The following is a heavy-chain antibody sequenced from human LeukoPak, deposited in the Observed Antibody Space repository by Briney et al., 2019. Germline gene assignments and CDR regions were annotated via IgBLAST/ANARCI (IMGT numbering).Heavy chain of an antibody. V-gene: IGHV3-74*01. D-gene: IGHD3-22*01. CDR1: GFTFGTYW. J-gene: IGHJ4*02. CDR3: ARVAAWDSSGYLFDY. Sequence: QPGGSLRLSCAASGFTFGTYWMHWVRQAPGKGLVWVSRINSDGSSTSYADSVKGRLTISRENAKNTLYLQMNSLRAEDTAVYYCARVAAWDSSGYLFDYWGQGALVTVSS. CDR2: INSDGSST.